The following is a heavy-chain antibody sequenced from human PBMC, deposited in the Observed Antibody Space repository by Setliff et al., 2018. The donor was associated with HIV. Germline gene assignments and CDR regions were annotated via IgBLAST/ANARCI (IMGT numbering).Heavy chain of an antibody. V-gene: IGHV4-4*07. CDR3: ARDMEDFGVLPSAPFGP. Sequence: SETLSLTCTVSGGSIRNYYWSWIRQSAGKGLEWIGRVHKSGNTDYNPSLKGRVTMSVDTFKNQFFLKLTSMTAADTAIYYCARDMEDFGVLPSAPFGPWGRGTLVTVSS. CDR1: GGSIRNYY. D-gene: IGHD2-2*01. J-gene: IGHJ5*02. CDR2: VHKSGNT.